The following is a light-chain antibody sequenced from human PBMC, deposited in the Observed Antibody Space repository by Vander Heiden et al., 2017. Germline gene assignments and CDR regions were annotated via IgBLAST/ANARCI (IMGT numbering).Light chain of an antibody. J-gene: IGLJ2*01. CDR3: SSYAGSNNYVV. CDR1: SSDVGGYNY. Sequence: QSALTQPPSASGSPGQSVTISCTGTSSDVGGYNYVSWYQQHPGKAPNLMIYEVSKRHSGVPDRFSGSKSGNTASLTVSGLQAEEEADYYCSSYAGSNNYVVFGGGTKLTVL. V-gene: IGLV2-8*01. CDR2: EVS.